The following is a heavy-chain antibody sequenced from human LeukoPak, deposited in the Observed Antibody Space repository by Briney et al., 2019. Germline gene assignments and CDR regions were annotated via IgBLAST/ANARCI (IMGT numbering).Heavy chain of an antibody. D-gene: IGHD5-12*01. CDR1: GFTFSNAW. Sequence: PGGSLRLFCAASGFTFSNAWMLWVRQAPGKGLEWVGCIKSKTDGGTTDYAAPVKGRFTISRDDSKNTLYLQMNSLKTQDTAVYYCTTDRVVATIWGYYYYGMDVWGKGTTVTVSS. CDR3: TTDRVVATIWGYYYYGMDV. V-gene: IGHV3-15*01. CDR2: IKSKTDGGTT. J-gene: IGHJ6*04.